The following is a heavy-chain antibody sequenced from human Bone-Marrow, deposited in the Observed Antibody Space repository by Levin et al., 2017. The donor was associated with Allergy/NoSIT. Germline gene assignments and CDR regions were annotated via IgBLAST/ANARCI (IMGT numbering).Heavy chain of an antibody. D-gene: IGHD5-12*01. Sequence: HPGGSLRLSCSASGLTVSTNYMSWVRQAPGKGLEWVSIIFSGGSTNYADSVKGRFTISRDNSKNTLYLQMNSLRAEDTAVYYCASGSGYRGYDLVYWGQGTLVTVSS. J-gene: IGHJ4*02. V-gene: IGHV3-53*01. CDR1: GLTVSTNY. CDR2: IFSGGST. CDR3: ASGSGYRGYDLVY.